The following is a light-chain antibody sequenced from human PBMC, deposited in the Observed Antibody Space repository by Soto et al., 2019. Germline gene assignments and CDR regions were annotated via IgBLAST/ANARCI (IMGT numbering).Light chain of an antibody. V-gene: IGKV3D-15*01. CDR2: DAS. J-gene: IGKJ5*01. Sequence: EIVMTQSPATLSVSPGERATLSCRSSQSVSSYLAWYQQKPGQAPRLLVYDASNGATGIPARFSGSGSGTEFTLTISSLQSEDFAVYYCQQYDNWPPITFGQGTRLEIK. CDR3: QQYDNWPPIT. CDR1: QSVSSY.